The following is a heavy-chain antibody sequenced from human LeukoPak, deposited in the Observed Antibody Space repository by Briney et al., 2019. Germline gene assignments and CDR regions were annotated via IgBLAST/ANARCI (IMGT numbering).Heavy chain of an antibody. J-gene: IGHJ4*02. CDR3: AKEWLRYFDWLPASAFDY. D-gene: IGHD3-9*01. Sequence: GGSLRLSCVASGFTFSNYGMHWVRQAPGKGLEWVAVVSYDRITKYYADSVKGRFSISRDNSKNTLSLEMNSLRPEDTAVYYCAKEWLRYFDWLPASAFDYWGQGTLVTVSS. V-gene: IGHV3-30*18. CDR1: GFTFSNYG. CDR2: VSYDRITK.